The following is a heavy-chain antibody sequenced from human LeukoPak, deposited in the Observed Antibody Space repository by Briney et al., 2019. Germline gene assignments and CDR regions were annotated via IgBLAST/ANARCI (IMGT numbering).Heavy chain of an antibody. CDR2: INWNGGST. CDR1: GFTFDDYG. Sequence: PGGSLRLSCAASGFTFDDYGMSWVRQAPGKGLEWVSGINWNGGSTGYADSVKGRFTISRDNAKNSLYLQMNSLRAEDTAVYYCARDLYSSGWYILDYWGQGTLVTVSS. CDR3: ARDLYSSGWYILDY. V-gene: IGHV3-20*04. D-gene: IGHD6-19*01. J-gene: IGHJ4*02.